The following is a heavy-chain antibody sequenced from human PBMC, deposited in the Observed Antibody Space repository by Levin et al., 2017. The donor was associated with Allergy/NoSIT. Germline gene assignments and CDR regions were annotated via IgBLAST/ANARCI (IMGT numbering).Heavy chain of an antibody. V-gene: IGHV3-48*03. J-gene: IGHJ4*02. D-gene: IGHD3-3*01. CDR2: ISSSGSTI. CDR1: GFTFSSYE. CDR3: ARQLGNFWSGYNYFDY. Sequence: GRSLRLSCAASGFTFSSYEMNWVRQAPGKGLEWVSYISSSGSTIYYADSVKGRFTISRDNAKNSLYLQMNSLRAEDTAVYYCARQLGNFWSGYNYFDYWGQGTLVTVSS.